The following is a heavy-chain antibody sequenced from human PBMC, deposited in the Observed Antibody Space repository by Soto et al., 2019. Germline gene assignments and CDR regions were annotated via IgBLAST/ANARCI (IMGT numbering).Heavy chain of an antibody. J-gene: IGHJ5*02. V-gene: IGHV4-61*01. CDR3: ARAMPTSITIFGVVIKVGWFDP. CDR1: GGSVSSGSYY. Sequence: ETLSLTCTVSGGSVSSGSYYWSWIRQPPGKGLEWIGYIYYSGSTNYNPSLKSRVTISVDTSKNQFSLKLSSVTAADTAVYYCARAMPTSITIFGVVIKVGWFDPWGQGTLVTVSS. CDR2: IYYSGST. D-gene: IGHD3-3*01.